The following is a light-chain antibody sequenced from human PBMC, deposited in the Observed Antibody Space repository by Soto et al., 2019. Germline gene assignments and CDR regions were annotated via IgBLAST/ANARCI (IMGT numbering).Light chain of an antibody. CDR2: KVS. Sequence: VVMTQSPVSLPVTLGQPASISCRSSQSLEYSDGNTYLNWFHQRPGQSPRRLIYKVSNRDSGVPNTFSGSGSGTDFTLKISRVEAEDVGVYFCIQAAFWPYTFGQGTNLEIK. CDR1: QSLEYSDGNTY. J-gene: IGKJ2*01. V-gene: IGKV2-30*01. CDR3: IQAAFWPYT.